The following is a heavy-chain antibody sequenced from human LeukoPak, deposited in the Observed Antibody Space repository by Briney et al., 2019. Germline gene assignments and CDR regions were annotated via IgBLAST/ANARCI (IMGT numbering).Heavy chain of an antibody. V-gene: IGHV1-18*01. CDR3: ARKYYYDSSGKQNYGMDV. CDR1: GYTFTSYG. CDR2: ISAYNGNT. Sequence: ASVKVSCKASGYTFTSYGISWVRQAPGRGLEWMGWISAYNGNTNYAQKLQGRVTMTTDTSTSTAYMELRSLRSDDTAVYYCARKYYYDSSGKQNYGMDVWGQGTTVTVSS. J-gene: IGHJ6*02. D-gene: IGHD3-22*01.